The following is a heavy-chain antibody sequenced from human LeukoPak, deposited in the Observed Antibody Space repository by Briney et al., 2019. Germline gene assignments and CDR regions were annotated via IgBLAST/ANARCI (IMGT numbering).Heavy chain of an antibody. J-gene: IGHJ4*02. D-gene: IGHD6-13*01. CDR3: TTGIAAAPTFYFDY. V-gene: IGHV3-15*01. Sequence: GGSLRLSCAASGFTFSNAWMSWVRQAPGKGLEWVGRIKSKTDGGTTDCAAPVKGRFTISRDDSKNTLYLQMNSLKTEDTAVYYCTTGIAAAPTFYFDYWGQGTLVTVSS. CDR1: GFTFSNAW. CDR2: IKSKTDGGTT.